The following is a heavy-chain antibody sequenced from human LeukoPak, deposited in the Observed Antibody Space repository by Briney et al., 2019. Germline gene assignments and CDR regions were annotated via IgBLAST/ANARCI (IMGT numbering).Heavy chain of an antibody. J-gene: IGHJ4*02. CDR3: ARDLYASGTIAVDY. D-gene: IGHD3-10*01. CDR2: INPSTGGT. Sequence: ASVNLSYKASGYTFTGYYLHWVRQAPGQGLEWMGRINPSTGGTNYAQRFQGRVTMTRDTSISAAYMELSSLRSDDTAVYYCARDLYASGTIAVDYWGQGTLVTVSS. CDR1: GYTFTGYY. V-gene: IGHV1-2*06.